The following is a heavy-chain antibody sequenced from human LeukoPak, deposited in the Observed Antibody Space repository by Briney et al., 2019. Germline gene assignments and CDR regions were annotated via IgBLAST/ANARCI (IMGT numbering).Heavy chain of an antibody. D-gene: IGHD6-13*01. CDR2: INHSGST. J-gene: IGHJ4*02. CDR3: ARGGNSSSWYYFDY. Sequence: PSETLSLTCAVYGGSFSGYYWSWIRQPPGKGLEWIGEINHSGSTNNNPSLKSRVTISVDTSKSQFSLKLSSVTAADTAVYYCARGGNSSSWYYFDYWGQGTLVTVSS. V-gene: IGHV4-34*01. CDR1: GGSFSGYY.